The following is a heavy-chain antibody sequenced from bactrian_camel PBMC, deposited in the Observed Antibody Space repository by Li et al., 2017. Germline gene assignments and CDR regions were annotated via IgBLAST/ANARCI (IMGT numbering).Heavy chain of an antibody. CDR2: INSDGST. V-gene: IGHV3S53*01. CDR3: AADPIDAPILTCPFGY. D-gene: IGHD1*01. Sequence: VQLVESGGASVQSGGSLRLTCTISRYGFGTDCMGWFRQAPGKEREGVAGINSDGSTSYADSVKGRFTISQDNAKNTLYLQMNSLKPEDTAMYYCAADPIDAPILTCPFGYWGQGTQVTVS. J-gene: IGHJ6*01. CDR1: RYGFGTDC.